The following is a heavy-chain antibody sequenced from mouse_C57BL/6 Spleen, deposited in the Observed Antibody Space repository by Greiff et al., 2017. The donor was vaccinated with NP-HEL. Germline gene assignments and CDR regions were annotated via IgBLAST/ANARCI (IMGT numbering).Heavy chain of an antibody. V-gene: IGHV1-59*01. D-gene: IGHD1-1*01. J-gene: IGHJ4*01. CDR1: GYTFTSYW. Sequence: QVQLQQPGAELVRPGTSVKLSCKASGYTFTSYWMHWVKQRPGQGLEWIGVIDPSDSYTNYNQKFKGKATLTVDTYSSTAYMQLSSLTSEDSAVYYCARRGVDYGSAMDYWGQGTSVTVSS. CDR2: IDPSDSYT. CDR3: ARRGVDYGSAMDY.